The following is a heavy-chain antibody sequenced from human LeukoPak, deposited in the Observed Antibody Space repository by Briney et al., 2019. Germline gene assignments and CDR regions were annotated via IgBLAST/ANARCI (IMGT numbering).Heavy chain of an antibody. Sequence: ASVKVSCKASGYTFTSYYMHWVRQAPGQGLEWMGIINPSGGSTSYAQKFRGRVTMTRDTSTSTVYMELSSLRSEDTAVYYCARVGYSGYDFPFGAFDIWGQGTMVTVSS. CDR1: GYTFTSYY. CDR3: ARVGYSGYDFPFGAFDI. CDR2: INPSGGST. D-gene: IGHD5-12*01. J-gene: IGHJ3*02. V-gene: IGHV1-46*01.